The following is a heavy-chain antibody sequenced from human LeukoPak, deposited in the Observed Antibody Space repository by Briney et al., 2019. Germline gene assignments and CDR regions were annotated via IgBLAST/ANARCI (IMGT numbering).Heavy chain of an antibody. V-gene: IGHV3-9*01. CDR2: ISWNSGSI. CDR1: GFTFDDYA. CDR3: AKHGARYNWNYGWFDP. Sequence: GGSLRLSCAASGFTFDDYAMHWVRQAPGKGLEWVSGISWNSGSIGYADSVKGRFTISRDNAKNSLYLQMNSLRAEDTALYYCAKHGARYNWNYGWFDPWGQGTLVTVSS. J-gene: IGHJ5*02. D-gene: IGHD1-7*01.